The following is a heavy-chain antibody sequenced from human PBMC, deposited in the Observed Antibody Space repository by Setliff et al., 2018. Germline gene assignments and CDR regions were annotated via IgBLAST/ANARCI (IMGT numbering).Heavy chain of an antibody. CDR1: GGGSINNYY. CDR2: VHFGGDT. V-gene: IGHV4-59*08. CDR3: ARQPSSGAYYNPRPYYFDY. D-gene: IGHD3-10*01. J-gene: IGHJ4*02. Sequence: SETLSLTCTVSGGGSINNYYWSWVRQPPGKGLEWIGFVHFGGDTNYNPSLKSRVTMSADTSNNQFSLNLRSVTAADTAVYFCARQPSSGAYYNPRPYYFDYWGQGTLGTVSS.